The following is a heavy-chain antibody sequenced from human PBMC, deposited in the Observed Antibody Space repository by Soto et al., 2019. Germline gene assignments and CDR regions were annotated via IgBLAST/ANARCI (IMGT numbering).Heavy chain of an antibody. Sequence: ASVKVSCKASGYTFTSYYMHWVGQAAGQGLEWMGIINPSGGSTSYAQKFQGRVTMTRDTSTSTVYMELSRLRSEDTAVYYCARESLEAYYYHYYGMDVWGQGTTVTVSS. CDR2: INPSGGST. CDR3: ARESLEAYYYHYYGMDV. J-gene: IGHJ6*02. V-gene: IGHV1-46*01. CDR1: GYTFTSYY.